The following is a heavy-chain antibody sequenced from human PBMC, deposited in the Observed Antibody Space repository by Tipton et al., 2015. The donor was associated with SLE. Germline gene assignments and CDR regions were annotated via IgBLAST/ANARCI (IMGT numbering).Heavy chain of an antibody. D-gene: IGHD2-2*02. CDR2: INHSGHT. V-gene: IGHV4-34*01. J-gene: IGHJ5*02. CDR1: GGSFSVHY. CDR3: ARESDYTMVWDT. Sequence: TLSLTCDVFGGSFSVHYWSWIRQTPGKGLEWIGEINHSGHTNYNPSLKSRVTISVDTSKNQFSLKLTSVTAADTATYYCARESDYTMVWDTWGQGTLVTVSS.